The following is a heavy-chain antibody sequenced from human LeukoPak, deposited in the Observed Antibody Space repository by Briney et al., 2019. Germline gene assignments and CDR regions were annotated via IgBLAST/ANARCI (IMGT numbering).Heavy chain of an antibody. CDR1: GFTFSSYG. V-gene: IGHV3-30*03. J-gene: IGHJ4*02. Sequence: GRSLGLSCAASGFTFSSYGMHWVRQAPGKGLEWVAVISYDGSNKYYADSVKGRFTISRDNSKNTLYLQMNSLRAEDTAVYYCASRVAGDFDYWGQGTLVTVSS. D-gene: IGHD1-14*01. CDR3: ASRVAGDFDY. CDR2: ISYDGSNK.